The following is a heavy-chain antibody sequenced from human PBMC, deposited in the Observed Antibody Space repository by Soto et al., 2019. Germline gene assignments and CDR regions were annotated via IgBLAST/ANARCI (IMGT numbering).Heavy chain of an antibody. CDR2: ISYDGSNK. CDR1: GFTFSSYA. CDR3: ARALFPAALDY. J-gene: IGHJ4*02. V-gene: IGHV3-30-3*01. Sequence: QVQLVESGGGVVQPGRSLRLSCAASGFTFSSYAMHWVRQAPGKGLEWVAVISYDGSNKYYADSVKGRFTISRDNSKNTLYPQMNSLRAEDTAVYYCARALFPAALDYWGQGTLVTVSS. D-gene: IGHD2-21*01.